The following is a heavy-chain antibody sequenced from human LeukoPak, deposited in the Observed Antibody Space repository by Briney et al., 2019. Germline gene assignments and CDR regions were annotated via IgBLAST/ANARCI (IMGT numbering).Heavy chain of an antibody. J-gene: IGHJ6*02. V-gene: IGHV1-18*01. CDR1: GYTFTSYG. CDR2: ISTYNGIT. D-gene: IGHD6-6*01. Sequence: ASVKVSCKASGYTFTSYGISWVRQAPGQGFEWMAWISTYNGITKVVENLRGRVTLTTDTSTTTAYMDLRSLTSDDTAVYYCAREGLRSIAARRGTRDYMDVWGQGTTVIVSS. CDR3: AREGLRSIAARRGTRDYMDV.